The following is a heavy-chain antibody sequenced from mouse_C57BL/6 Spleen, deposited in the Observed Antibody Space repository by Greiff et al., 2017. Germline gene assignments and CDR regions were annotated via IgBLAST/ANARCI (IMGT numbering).Heavy chain of an antibody. D-gene: IGHD1-1*01. Sequence: EVQLQESGGDLVKPGGSLKLSCAASGFTFSSYGMSWVRQTPDKRLEWVATISSGGSYTYYPDSVKGRFTISRDNAKNTLYLQMSSLKSEDTAMYYCAGLITTVEEAWFAYWGQGTLVTVSA. J-gene: IGHJ3*01. CDR1: GFTFSSYG. V-gene: IGHV5-6*01. CDR2: ISSGGSYT. CDR3: AGLITTVEEAWFAY.